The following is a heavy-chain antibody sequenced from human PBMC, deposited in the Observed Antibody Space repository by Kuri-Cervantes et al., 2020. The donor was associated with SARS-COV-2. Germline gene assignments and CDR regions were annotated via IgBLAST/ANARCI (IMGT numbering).Heavy chain of an antibody. V-gene: IGHV3-21*01. CDR2: ISSSSSYI. CDR3: ARDQTGDSAVGAAFDI. CDR1: GFTFSSYS. Sequence: GESLKISCAASGFTFSSYSMNWVRQAPGKGLEWVSTISSSSSYIYYADSVKGRFTISRDNAKNSLYLQMNSLRDEDTAVYYCARDQTGDSAVGAAFDIWGQGTMVTVSS. D-gene: IGHD4-17*01. J-gene: IGHJ3*02.